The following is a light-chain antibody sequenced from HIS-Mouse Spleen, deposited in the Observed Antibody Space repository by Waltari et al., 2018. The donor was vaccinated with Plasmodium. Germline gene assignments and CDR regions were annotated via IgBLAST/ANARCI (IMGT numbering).Light chain of an antibody. CDR1: QSVSSN. Sequence: EIVMTQSPATLSVSPGERATLSCRASQSVSSNLAWYQQKPGQAPRLLIYGASTRATGIPARFGGSGSGTEVTLTISSLQSEDFAVYYCQQYNNWSFTFGPGTKVDIK. J-gene: IGKJ3*01. CDR2: GAS. CDR3: QQYNNWSFT. V-gene: IGKV3-15*01.